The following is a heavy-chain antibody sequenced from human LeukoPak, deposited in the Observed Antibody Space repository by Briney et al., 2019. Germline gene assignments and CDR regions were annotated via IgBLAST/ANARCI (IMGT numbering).Heavy chain of an antibody. CDR1: GGSISSSSDY. CDR3: ATPLWFGEHAFDI. V-gene: IGHV4-39*01. CDR2: IYYSGST. J-gene: IGHJ3*02. Sequence: SETLSLTCIVSGGSISSSSDYWGWIRQPPGKGLEWIGSIYYSGSTYYNPSLKSRVTMSVDTSKNQFSLKLGSVTAVDTAVYYCATPLWFGEHAFDIWGQGTMVTVSS. D-gene: IGHD3-10*01.